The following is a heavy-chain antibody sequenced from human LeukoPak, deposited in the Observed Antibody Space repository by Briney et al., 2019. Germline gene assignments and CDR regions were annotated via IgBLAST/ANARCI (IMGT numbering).Heavy chain of an antibody. CDR1: GGSISSYY. V-gene: IGHV4-59*01. D-gene: IGHD3-10*01. J-gene: IGHJ4*02. Sequence: SETLSLTCTVSGGSISSYYWSWIRQPPGKGLEWIGYIYYSGSTNYNPSLKSRVTISVDTSKNQFSLKLSSVTAADTAVYYCAKDIWFGDSTGGYWGQGTLVTVSS. CDR2: IYYSGST. CDR3: AKDIWFGDSTGGY.